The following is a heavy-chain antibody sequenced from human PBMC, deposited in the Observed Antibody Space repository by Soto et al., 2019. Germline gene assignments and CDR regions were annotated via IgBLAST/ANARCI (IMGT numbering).Heavy chain of an antibody. CDR2: IYYGGTT. Sequence: SETLSLTCNVSGGSFSPNYWSWIRQPPGKGLEWVGYIYYGGTTSYNPSLKSRVTISLETSKNQFSLRLSSVTAADTAVYYCARLNGYCISTNCHGYYGMDVWGQGTTVTVSS. CDR1: GGSFSPNY. D-gene: IGHD2-2*03. J-gene: IGHJ6*02. CDR3: ARLNGYCISTNCHGYYGMDV. V-gene: IGHV4-59*08.